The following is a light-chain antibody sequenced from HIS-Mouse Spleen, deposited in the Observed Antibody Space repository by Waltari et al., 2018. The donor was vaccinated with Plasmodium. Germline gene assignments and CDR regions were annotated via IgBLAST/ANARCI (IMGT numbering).Light chain of an antibody. V-gene: IGLV2-11*01. CDR3: CSYAGSYTWV. Sequence: QSALTQPRSVSGSPGQSVTISCTGTSSDGCGYNYVSWYPQHPGKAPKLMIYDVSKRPSGVPDRFSGSKSGNTASLTISGLQAEDEADYYCCSYAGSYTWVFGGGTKLTVL. J-gene: IGLJ3*02. CDR1: SSDGCGYNY. CDR2: DVS.